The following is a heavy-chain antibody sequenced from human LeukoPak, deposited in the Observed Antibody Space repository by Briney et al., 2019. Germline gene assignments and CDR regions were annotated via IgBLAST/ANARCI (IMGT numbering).Heavy chain of an antibody. CDR1: GFTFTTYS. CDR3: AKDGAGTTRVEYFQH. D-gene: IGHD1-7*01. J-gene: IGHJ1*01. Sequence: GGSLRLSCAASGFTFTTYSMYWVRQAPGKGLEWVSAISGGGVRTYYADSVKGRFAISRDNSKNTLNLQMHSLRAEDTAIYYCAKDGAGTTRVEYFQHWGQGTLVTVSS. V-gene: IGHV3-23*01. CDR2: ISGGGVRT.